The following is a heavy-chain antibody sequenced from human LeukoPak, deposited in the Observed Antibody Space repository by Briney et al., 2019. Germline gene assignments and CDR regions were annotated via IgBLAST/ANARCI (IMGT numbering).Heavy chain of an antibody. CDR1: GFTFSSYG. D-gene: IGHD4-23*01. CDR3: AKERGLRWYWEGMDV. CDR2: ISYDGSNK. V-gene: IGHV3-30*18. J-gene: IGHJ6*02. Sequence: GGSLRLSCAASGFTFSSYGMHWVRQAPGKGLEWVAVISYDGSNKYYADSVKGRFTISRDNSKNTLYLQMNSLRAGDTAVYYCAKERGLRWYWEGMDVWGQGTTVTVSS.